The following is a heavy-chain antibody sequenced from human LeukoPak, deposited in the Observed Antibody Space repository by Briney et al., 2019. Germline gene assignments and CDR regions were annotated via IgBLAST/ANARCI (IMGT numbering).Heavy chain of an antibody. CDR3: ARPLSSNCRIDP. V-gene: IGHV3-74*01. D-gene: IGHD1-1*01. J-gene: IGHJ5*02. Sequence: GGSLRLSCAASGFTFSSYWLHWVRQAPGKGLVWVSRINFDGSSTTYADSVKGRFTISRDNAKNTLYLQMNSLRVEDTAVYYCARPLSSNCRIDPWGQGTLVTVSS. CDR2: INFDGSST. CDR1: GFTFSSYW.